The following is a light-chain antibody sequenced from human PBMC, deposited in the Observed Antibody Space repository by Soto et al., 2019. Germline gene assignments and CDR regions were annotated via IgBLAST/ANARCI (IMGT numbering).Light chain of an antibody. J-gene: IGLJ3*02. CDR3: QSYDINSHVVM. Sequence: NFMLTQPHSVSKSPGKTVTISCTRSSGSIASSFVQWYQQRPGGAPTALIYEDYQRPSGVPDRFSGSIDRSSNSAALTISGLKTEDEADYFCQSYDINSHVVMFGGGTKLTVL. CDR2: EDY. CDR1: SGSIASSF. V-gene: IGLV6-57*03.